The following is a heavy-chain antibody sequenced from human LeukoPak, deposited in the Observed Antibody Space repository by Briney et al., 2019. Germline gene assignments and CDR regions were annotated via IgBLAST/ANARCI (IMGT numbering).Heavy chain of an antibody. J-gene: IGHJ5*02. CDR1: GFTFSSYG. D-gene: IGHD4-11*01. Sequence: GGSLRLSCAASGFTFSSYGMKWVRQARGRGGEWVSSMRRSSIYRYYADAVKRRFTIPRDNAKNSLYLQMNSLRAEDTAVYYCASYSNYGRWFDPWGPGTLVTVSS. CDR2: MRRSSIYR. CDR3: ASYSNYGRWFDP. V-gene: IGHV3-21*01.